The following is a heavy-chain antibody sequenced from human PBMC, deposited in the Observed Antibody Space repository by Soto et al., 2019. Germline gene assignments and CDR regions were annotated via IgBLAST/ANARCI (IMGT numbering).Heavy chain of an antibody. CDR3: ARMLVGGGGYCSSTSCYASPDYFDY. D-gene: IGHD2-2*01. Sequence: PSETLSLTCTVSGGSISSSSYYWGWIRQPPGKGLEWIGSIYYSGSTYYNPSLKSRVTISVDTSKNQFSLKLSSVTAADTAVYYCARMLVGGGGYCSSTSCYASPDYFDYWGQGTLVTVSS. V-gene: IGHV4-39*01. J-gene: IGHJ4*02. CDR2: IYYSGST. CDR1: GGSISSSSYY.